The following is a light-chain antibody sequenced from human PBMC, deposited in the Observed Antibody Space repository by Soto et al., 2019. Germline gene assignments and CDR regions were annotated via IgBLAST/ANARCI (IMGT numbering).Light chain of an antibody. CDR1: QSVSSF. CDR2: DAS. Sequence: EVVLTQSPDTLSLSPGERATLSCRASQSVSSFLAWYQQKPGQAPRLLIYDASNRATGIPARFSGSGSGTDFTLTISSLEPEDFAVYFCQQYDDWLRLTFGGGTKVEIK. V-gene: IGKV3-11*01. J-gene: IGKJ4*01. CDR3: QQYDDWLRLT.